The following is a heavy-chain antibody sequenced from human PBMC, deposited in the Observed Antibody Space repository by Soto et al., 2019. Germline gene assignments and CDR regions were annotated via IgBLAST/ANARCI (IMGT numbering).Heavy chain of an antibody. D-gene: IGHD3-10*01. Sequence: SVKFSCKASAGTFSSYAISWLRQAPGQGLEWMGGIIPIFGTANYAQQFQGRVTITADESTSTAYMQLSSLRSEDTAVYYCASTKSSITKPVAIDYWGQGTLVTVSS. J-gene: IGHJ4*02. CDR1: AGTFSSYA. CDR2: IIPIFGTA. CDR3: ASTKSSITKPVAIDY. V-gene: IGHV1-69*13.